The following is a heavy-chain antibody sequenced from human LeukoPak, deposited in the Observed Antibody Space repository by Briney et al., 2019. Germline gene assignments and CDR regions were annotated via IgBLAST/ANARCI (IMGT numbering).Heavy chain of an antibody. D-gene: IGHD3-3*01. CDR2: IKQDGSEK. V-gene: IGHV3-7*01. CDR1: GFTFSSNW. Sequence: GGSLRLSCAASGFTFSSNWMSWVRQAPGKGLEWVANIKQDGSEKYCVDSVKGRFTISRDNAKNSLYLQMNSLRAEDTAVYYCARCGYDFWSGYDYFDYWGQGTLVTVSS. CDR3: ARCGYDFWSGYDYFDY. J-gene: IGHJ4*02.